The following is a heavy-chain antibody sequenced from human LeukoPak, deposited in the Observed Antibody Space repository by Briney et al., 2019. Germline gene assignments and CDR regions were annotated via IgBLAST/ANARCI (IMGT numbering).Heavy chain of an antibody. Sequence: GESLRISCKGSGYSFTSYWIRWVRQMPGKGLEWMGRIDPSDSYTNYSPSFQGHVTISADRSISTAYLQWSSLKASDTAMYYCARRGDYVWGSYRMYYFDYWGQGTLVTVSS. CDR3: ARRGDYVWGSYRMYYFDY. D-gene: IGHD3-16*02. J-gene: IGHJ4*02. CDR1: GYSFTSYW. CDR2: IDPSDSYT. V-gene: IGHV5-10-1*01.